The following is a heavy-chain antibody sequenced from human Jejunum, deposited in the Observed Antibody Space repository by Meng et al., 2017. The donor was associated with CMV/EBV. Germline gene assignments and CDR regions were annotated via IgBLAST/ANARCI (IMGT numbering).Heavy chain of an antibody. CDR2: IFPLDSDT. J-gene: IGHJ5*02. CDR1: YIFPTCW. D-gene: IGHD3-3*01. CDR3: ARLWSSNRGWFDP. Sequence: YIFPTCWMGWVRQMPGKGLEWMGIIFPLDSDTRYNPSFEGQVTISVDKSINTAYLQWDSLKASDSAMYYCARLWSSNRGWFDPWGQGTRVTVSS. V-gene: IGHV5-51*01.